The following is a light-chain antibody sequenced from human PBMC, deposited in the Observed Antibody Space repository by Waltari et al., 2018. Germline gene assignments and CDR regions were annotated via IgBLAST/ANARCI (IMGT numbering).Light chain of an antibody. CDR1: SCCTNNI. Sequence: QLVLTQSASAPAPLAASVNPTCTLSSCCTNNIMACHQQPPKKRPRYLMTVNSDGSHNKGDKIPERFSGSSSGAERYLTIASLQSEDEADYYCQTGGHGTWVFGGGTKLTVL. CDR3: QTGGHGTWV. V-gene: IGLV4-69*01. J-gene: IGLJ3*02. CDR2: VNSDGSH.